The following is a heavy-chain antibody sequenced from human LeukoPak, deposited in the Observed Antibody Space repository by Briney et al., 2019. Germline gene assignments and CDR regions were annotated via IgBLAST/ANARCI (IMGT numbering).Heavy chain of an antibody. D-gene: IGHD5-12*01. J-gene: IGHJ4*02. Sequence: GGSLRLSCAASGFTFSSYGMHWVRQAPGKGLEWVAFIRYDGSNKYYADSVKGRFTISRDNSKNTLYMEMNSLRAEDTAVYYCARGPSGYHNTGGQGTLVTVSS. CDR1: GFTFSSYG. CDR2: IRYDGSNK. V-gene: IGHV3-30*02. CDR3: ARGPSGYHNT.